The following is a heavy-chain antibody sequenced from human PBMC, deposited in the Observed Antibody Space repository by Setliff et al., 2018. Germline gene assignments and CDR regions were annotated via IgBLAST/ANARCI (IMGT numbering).Heavy chain of an antibody. V-gene: IGHV3-74*01. J-gene: IGHJ4*02. CDR1: GFTFSSYW. D-gene: IGHD3-22*01. CDR3: ATGPGSGYSY. Sequence: GGSLRLSCAASGFTFSSYWMHWVRQDPGKGLVWVSYVNGDGSNTNYADSVKGRFTISRDNAKNTVYLQMNSLRAEDTAVYYCATGPGSGYSYWGQGTLVTVSS. CDR2: VNGDGSNT.